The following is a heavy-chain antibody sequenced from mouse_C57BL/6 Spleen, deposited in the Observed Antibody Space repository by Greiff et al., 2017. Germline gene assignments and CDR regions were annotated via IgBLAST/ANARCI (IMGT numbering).Heavy chain of an antibody. V-gene: IGHV5-6*01. D-gene: IGHD1-1*01. CDR2: ISSSGSYT. Sequence: EVQVEESGGDLVKPGGSLKLSCAASGFTFSSYGMCWVRQTPDKRLEWVATISSSGSYTYSPDSVKGRFTISRDNAKNTLNLQLSSLKSEDTDMYSGARQLNTTVVGIDYWGQGTTLTVSS. CDR1: GFTFSSYG. CDR3: ARQLNTTVVGIDY. J-gene: IGHJ2*01.